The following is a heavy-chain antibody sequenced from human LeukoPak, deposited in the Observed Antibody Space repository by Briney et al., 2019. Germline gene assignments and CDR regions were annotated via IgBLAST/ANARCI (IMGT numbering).Heavy chain of an antibody. CDR2: ISAYNGNT. Sequence: ASVKVSCKASGYTFTSYGISWVRQAPGQGLEWMGWISAYNGNTNYAQKLQGRVTMTTDTSTSTAYMELRSLRSDDTAVYYCARDRVPLRGSGSYYVYWGQGTLVTVSS. CDR3: ARDRVPLRGSGSYYVY. J-gene: IGHJ4*02. D-gene: IGHD3-10*01. CDR1: GYTFTSYG. V-gene: IGHV1-18*04.